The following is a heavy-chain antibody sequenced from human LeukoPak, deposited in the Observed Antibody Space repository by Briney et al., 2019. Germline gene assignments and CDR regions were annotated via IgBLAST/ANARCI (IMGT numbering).Heavy chain of an antibody. D-gene: IGHD2-21*02. V-gene: IGHV1-69*04. CDR1: GGTFSSYA. CDR3: ARDGNCGGDCYSMDV. CDR2: IIPMFGIA. J-gene: IGHJ6*02. Sequence: SVKVSCKASGGTFSSYAISWVRQAPGQGLEWMGRIIPMFGIANYTQKFQGRVTITADKSTSTAYMELSSLRSEDTAVYYCARDGNCGGDCYSMDVWGQGTTVTVSS.